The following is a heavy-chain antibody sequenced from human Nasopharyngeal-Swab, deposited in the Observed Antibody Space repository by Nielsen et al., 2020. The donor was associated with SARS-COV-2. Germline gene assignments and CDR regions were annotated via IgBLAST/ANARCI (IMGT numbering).Heavy chain of an antibody. J-gene: IGHJ6*02. V-gene: IGHV1-69*06. D-gene: IGHD2-21*02. CDR3: ARGAIGRDRRSYYYYGIDV. Sequence: SVKVSCKASGGTFSSYAISWVRQAPGQGLEWMGGIIPIFGTANYAQKFQGRVTITADKSTSTAYMELRSLRSDDTAVYYCARGAIGRDRRSYYYYGIDVWGQGTTVTVSS. CDR2: IIPIFGTA. CDR1: GGTFSSYA.